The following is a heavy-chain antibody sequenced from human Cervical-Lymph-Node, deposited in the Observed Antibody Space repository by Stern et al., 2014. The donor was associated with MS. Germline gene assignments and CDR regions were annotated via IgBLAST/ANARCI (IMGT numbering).Heavy chain of an antibody. CDR1: GYKFSIYW. Sequence: VQLVESGAELIRPGESLKISRTGSGYKFSIYWIAWVRQMPGKGLEWMGIIYPGDSETRYSPSFQGQVAMSADKSTSTAYLQWSSLNASDTAMYFCARQTTAWASDVWGQGTLVTVSS. D-gene: IGHD1-14*01. CDR2: IYPGDSET. V-gene: IGHV5-51*01. CDR3: ARQTTAWASDV. J-gene: IGHJ4*02.